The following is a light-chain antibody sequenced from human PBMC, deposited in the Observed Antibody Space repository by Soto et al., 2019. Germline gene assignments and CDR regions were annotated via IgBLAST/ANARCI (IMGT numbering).Light chain of an antibody. CDR3: QQSYSTPRT. J-gene: IGKJ1*01. Sequence: EMVLTQSPGTLSLSPGERATLSCSASQSVSSSYLVWHQQKPGQAPRLLIYAASRRATGIPDRFSGSGSGTDFTLTISRLQPEDFATYYCQQSYSTPRTFGQGTKVDIK. CDR2: AAS. CDR1: QSVSSSY. V-gene: IGKV3-20*01.